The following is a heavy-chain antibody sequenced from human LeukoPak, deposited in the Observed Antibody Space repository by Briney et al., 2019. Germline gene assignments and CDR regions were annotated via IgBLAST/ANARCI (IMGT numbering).Heavy chain of an antibody. Sequence: SETLSLTCTVSGGSISSGSYYWGWIRQPPGKGLEWIGSIYYSGSTYYNPSLKSRVTISVDTSKNQFSLKLSSVTAADTAVYYCARAALSHRYSSSSYYMDVWGKGTTVTVSS. V-gene: IGHV4-39*07. J-gene: IGHJ6*03. D-gene: IGHD6-13*01. CDR3: ARAALSHRYSSSSYYMDV. CDR2: IYYSGST. CDR1: GGSISSGSYY.